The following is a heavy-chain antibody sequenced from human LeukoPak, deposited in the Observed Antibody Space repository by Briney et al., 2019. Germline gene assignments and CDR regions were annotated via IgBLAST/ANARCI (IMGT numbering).Heavy chain of an antibody. CDR3: ARFIAAAATDY. CDR1: GYTFTGYY. Sequence: ASVKVSCKASGYTFTGYYMHWVRQAPGQGLEWMGWISAYNGNTNYAQKLQGRVTMTTDTSTSTAYMELRSLRSDDTAVYYCARFIAAAATDYWGQGTLVTVSS. CDR2: ISAYNGNT. D-gene: IGHD6-13*01. V-gene: IGHV1-18*04. J-gene: IGHJ4*02.